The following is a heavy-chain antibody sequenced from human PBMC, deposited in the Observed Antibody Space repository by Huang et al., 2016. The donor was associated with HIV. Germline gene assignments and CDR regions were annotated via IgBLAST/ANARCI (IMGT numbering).Heavy chain of an antibody. CDR2: IRRRDGSK. Sequence: QVQLVQSGAEVQTPGYSVKVYCKASGYALTSYDMHWVRQAPGQGVEWMGIIRRRDGSKSYAQKFQGRVTTTRDTSTNTVFMELSSLRSEDTAVYYCARDRDFYDSSGYWGFNYFDYWGQGTLVTVSS. CDR3: ARDRDFYDSSGYWGFNYFDY. V-gene: IGHV1-46*01. D-gene: IGHD3-22*01. J-gene: IGHJ4*02. CDR1: GYALTSYD.